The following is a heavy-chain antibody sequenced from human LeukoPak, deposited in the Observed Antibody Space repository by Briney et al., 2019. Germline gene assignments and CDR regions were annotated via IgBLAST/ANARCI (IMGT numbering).Heavy chain of an antibody. D-gene: IGHD3-22*01. CDR1: GFTFSTYS. CDR2: ISSSSTYI. Sequence: GGSLRLSCAASGFTFSTYSMSWVRQAPGKELEWVASISSSSTYIYYADSVKGRFTISRDNAKNPLYLQMNSLRAEDTAVYYCARANYYGSREGVDYWGQGTLVTVSS. J-gene: IGHJ4*02. CDR3: ARANYYGSREGVDY. V-gene: IGHV3-21*01.